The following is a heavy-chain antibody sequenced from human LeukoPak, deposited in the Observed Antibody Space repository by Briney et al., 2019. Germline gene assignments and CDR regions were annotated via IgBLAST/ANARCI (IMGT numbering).Heavy chain of an antibody. Sequence: GGSLRLSCAASGFTFSTYGMHWVRQAPGKGLEWVAFIRYDGSYKYSADSVKGRFTISRDNSKNTLYLEMNSLRAEDTAVFYCAKDILAAGLFFDYWGQGALVTVSS. CDR2: IRYDGSYK. D-gene: IGHD6-13*01. CDR1: GFTFSTYG. V-gene: IGHV3-30*02. CDR3: AKDILAAGLFFDY. J-gene: IGHJ4*02.